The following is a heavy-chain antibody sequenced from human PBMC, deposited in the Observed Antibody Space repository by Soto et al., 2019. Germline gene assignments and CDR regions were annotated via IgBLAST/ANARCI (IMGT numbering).Heavy chain of an antibody. CDR3: ARDGDSSGWYAIDY. D-gene: IGHD6-19*01. V-gene: IGHV3-30-3*01. J-gene: IGHJ4*02. Sequence: GGSLRLSCAASGFTFSSYAMHWVRQAPGKGLEWVAVISYDGSNKYYADSVKGRFTISRDNSKNTLYLQMNSLRAEDTAVYYCARDGDSSGWYAIDYWGQGTLVTVSS. CDR1: GFTFSSYA. CDR2: ISYDGSNK.